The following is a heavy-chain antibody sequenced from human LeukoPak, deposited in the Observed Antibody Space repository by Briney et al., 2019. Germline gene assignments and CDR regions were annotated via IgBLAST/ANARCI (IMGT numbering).Heavy chain of an antibody. J-gene: IGHJ6*02. CDR1: GGSFSGYY. CDR3: ARARVDCSSTSCPYYYGMDV. Sequence: SETLSLTCAVYGGSFSGYYWSWIRQPPGKGLEWIGEINHSGSTNYNPSLKSRVTISVDTSKNQFSLKLSSVTAADTAVYYCARARVDCSSTSCPYYYGMDVWGQGTTVTVSS. D-gene: IGHD2-2*01. V-gene: IGHV4-34*01. CDR2: INHSGST.